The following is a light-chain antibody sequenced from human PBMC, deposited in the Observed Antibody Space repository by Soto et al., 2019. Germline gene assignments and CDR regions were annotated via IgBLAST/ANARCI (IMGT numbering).Light chain of an antibody. CDR3: QQYETSPRT. J-gene: IGKJ1*01. Sequence: EIVLTQSPGTLSLSPGERTTLTCRASQSVSSNFLDWYQQKPGQAPRLVIYGASSRATGIPDRFSGSGAGTDFTLTISRLEPEDFAVYYCQQYETSPRTFGQGTKVDIK. CDR2: GAS. CDR1: QSVSSNF. V-gene: IGKV3-20*01.